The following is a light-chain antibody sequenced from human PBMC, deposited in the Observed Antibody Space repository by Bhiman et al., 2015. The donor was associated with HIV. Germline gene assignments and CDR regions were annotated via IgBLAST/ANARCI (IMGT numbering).Light chain of an antibody. CDR3: STYTSLTTYV. CDR2: DVT. Sequence: QSALTQPASVSGSPGQSITISCTGTNNDVGGYHFVSWYQHHPDRAPELLIFDVTQRPSDVSDRFSGSKSGNTASLTISGLQPEDEADYFCSTYTSLTTYVFGSGTKLTVL. CDR1: NNDVGGYHF. J-gene: IGLJ1*01. V-gene: IGLV2-14*03.